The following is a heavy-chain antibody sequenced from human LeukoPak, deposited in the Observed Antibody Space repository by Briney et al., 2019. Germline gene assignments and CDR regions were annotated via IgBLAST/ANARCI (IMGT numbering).Heavy chain of an antibody. CDR1: GGSFSGYY. CDR2: INHSGST. D-gene: IGHD6-13*01. V-gene: IGHV4-34*01. J-gene: IGHJ4*02. CDR3: ARHAAAILDY. Sequence: PSETLSLTCAVYGGSFSGYYWSWIRQPPGKGLEWIGEINHSGSTNYNPSLKSRVTISVDTSKNQFSLKLSSVTAADTAVYYCARHAAAILDYWGQGTLVTVSS.